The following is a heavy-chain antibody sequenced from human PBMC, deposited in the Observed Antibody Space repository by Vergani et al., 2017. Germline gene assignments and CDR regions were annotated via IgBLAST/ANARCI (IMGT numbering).Heavy chain of an antibody. CDR2: ISYDGSNK. CDR3: AKVHGRNIVVVPAAIRGNWFDP. J-gene: IGHJ5*02. Sequence: QVQLVESGGGVVQPGRSLRLSCAASGFTFSSYGMHWVRQAPGKGLEWGAVISYDGSNKYYADSVKGRFTISRDNSKKTLYLQMNSLRAEETAVYYCAKVHGRNIVVVPAAIRGNWFDPWGQGTLVTVSS. D-gene: IGHD2-2*01. V-gene: IGHV3-30*18. CDR1: GFTFSSYG.